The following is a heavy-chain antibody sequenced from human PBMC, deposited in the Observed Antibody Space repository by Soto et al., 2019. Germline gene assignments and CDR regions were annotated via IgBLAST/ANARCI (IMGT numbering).Heavy chain of an antibody. CDR2: INDGNGNT. D-gene: IGHD2-15*01. J-gene: IGHJ5*02. CDR1: GYTFTSYA. V-gene: IGHV1-3*01. CDR3: ARGSVVGFDP. Sequence: QVQLVQSGAEVKKPGASVKVSCKASGYTFTSYAMNWVRQAPGQRLEWMGWINDGNGNTKYSQKFQGRVTITRDTSASTAYMELSSLRSEDTAVYYCARGSVVGFDPWGQGTLVTVSS.